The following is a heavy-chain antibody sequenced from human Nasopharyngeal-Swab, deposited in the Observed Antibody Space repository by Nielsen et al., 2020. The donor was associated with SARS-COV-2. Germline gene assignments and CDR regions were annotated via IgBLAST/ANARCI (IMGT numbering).Heavy chain of an antibody. CDR3: ARTGVDSGYGSDY. CDR1: GGSISSGGYS. CDR2: IYHSGST. D-gene: IGHD5-12*01. V-gene: IGHV4-30-2*01. J-gene: IGHJ4*02. Sequence: SETLSLTCAVSGGSISSGGYSWSWIRQPPGKGLEWIGYIYHSGSTYYNPSLKSRVTISVDTSKNQFSLKLSSVTAADTAVYYCARTGVDSGYGSDYWGQGTLVTVSS.